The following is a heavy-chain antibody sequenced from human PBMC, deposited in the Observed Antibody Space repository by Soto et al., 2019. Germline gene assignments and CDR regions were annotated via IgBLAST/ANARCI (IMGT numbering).Heavy chain of an antibody. J-gene: IGHJ5*02. V-gene: IGHV3-48*01. CDR2: ISSSSSTI. CDR3: ARGAYLNWFDA. Sequence: EVQLVESGGGLVQPGGSLRLSCAASGFTFSSYSMNWVRQAPGKGLEWVSYISSSSSTIYYADSVKGRFTISRDNAKNSLYLQMKSLRAEDTAVYYCARGAYLNWFDAWAQGTLFSVSS. CDR1: GFTFSSYS.